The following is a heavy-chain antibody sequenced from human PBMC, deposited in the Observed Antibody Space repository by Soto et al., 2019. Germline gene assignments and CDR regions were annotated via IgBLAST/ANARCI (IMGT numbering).Heavy chain of an antibody. J-gene: IGHJ4*02. V-gene: IGHV1-18*04. Sequence: GASVKVSCRASGYTFTGYYMHWVRQAPGQGLEWMGWISANNGNTNYAQKLQGRVTMTRDTSTSTAYMELRSLRSDDTAVYYCARAPDAAIPTTDYWGQGTLVTVSS. CDR2: ISANNGNT. CDR3: ARAPDAAIPTTDY. D-gene: IGHD1-1*01. CDR1: GYTFTGYY.